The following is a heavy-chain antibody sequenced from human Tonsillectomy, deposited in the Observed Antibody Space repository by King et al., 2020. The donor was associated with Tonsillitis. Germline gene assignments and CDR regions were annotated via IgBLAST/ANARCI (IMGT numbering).Heavy chain of an antibody. CDR2: IYYSGST. V-gene: IGHV4-59*01. CDR3: ARDLLIGGASWFDP. J-gene: IGHJ5*02. D-gene: IGHD3-10*01. CDR1: GGSISSYY. Sequence: VQLQESGPGLVKPSETLSLTCTVSGGSISSYYWSWIRQPPGKGLEWIGYIYYSGSTNYNPSLKSRVTISVDTSKNQFSLKLSSVTAADTAVYYCARDLLIGGASWFDPWGQGTLVTVPS.